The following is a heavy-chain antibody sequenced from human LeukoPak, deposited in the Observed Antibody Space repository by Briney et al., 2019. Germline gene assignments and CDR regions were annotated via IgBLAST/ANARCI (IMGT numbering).Heavy chain of an antibody. D-gene: IGHD2-21*02. V-gene: IGHV4-59*12. CDR3: ARLHYCGGNCYYFDS. Sequence: PSETLSLTCTVSGGSTSSNYWSWIRQPPGKGLEWLGYIFDSGSSNFSPSLKTRVTLAVDRSMNQFSLSLHSMTTADTAVYYCARLHYCGGNCYYFDSWGQGTQVTVSS. CDR1: GGSTSSNY. CDR2: IFDSGSS. J-gene: IGHJ4*02.